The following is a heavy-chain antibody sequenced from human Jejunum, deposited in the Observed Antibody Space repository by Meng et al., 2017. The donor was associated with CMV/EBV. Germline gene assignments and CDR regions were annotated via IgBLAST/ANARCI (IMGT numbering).Heavy chain of an antibody. CDR2: IDPNSGGT. J-gene: IGHJ5*02. V-gene: IGHV1-2*02. Sequence: SCKASGDTFTAYYLHWVRQAPGQGLEWMGWIDPNSGGTNYAQKFQGKFTMTRDTSISTASIEVSSLRSDDTAVYYCARGSGGWFDPWGQGTLVTVSS. D-gene: IGHD1-26*01. CDR1: GDTFTAYY. CDR3: ARGSGGWFDP.